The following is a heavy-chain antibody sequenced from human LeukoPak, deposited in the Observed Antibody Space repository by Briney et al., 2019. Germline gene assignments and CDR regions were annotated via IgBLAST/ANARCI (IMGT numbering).Heavy chain of an antibody. V-gene: IGHV3-23*01. Sequence: GGSLRLSCAASGFPFSSYAMSWVRQAPGKGLEWVSAISGSGGSTYYADSVKGRFTISRDNSRNTLYLQMNSLRAEDTAVYYCAKPSRFDGALGYFDYWGQGTLVTVSS. D-gene: IGHD3-10*01. CDR2: ISGSGGST. J-gene: IGHJ4*02. CDR3: AKPSRFDGALGYFDY. CDR1: GFPFSSYA.